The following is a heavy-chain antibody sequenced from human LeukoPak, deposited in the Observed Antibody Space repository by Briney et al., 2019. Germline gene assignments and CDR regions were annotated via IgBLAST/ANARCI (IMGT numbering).Heavy chain of an antibody. CDR3: TVDSDMGFEY. Sequence: QPGGSLRLSCAASGFTFSGSAMHWVRQACGKGLEWVGRIRSKANSYATAYAASVKGRFTISRDDSKNTAYLQMNSLKTEDTAVYYCTVDSDMGFEYLGQGTLVTVSS. CDR2: IRSKANSYAT. CDR1: GFTFSGSA. V-gene: IGHV3-73*01. J-gene: IGHJ4*02. D-gene: IGHD5-18*01.